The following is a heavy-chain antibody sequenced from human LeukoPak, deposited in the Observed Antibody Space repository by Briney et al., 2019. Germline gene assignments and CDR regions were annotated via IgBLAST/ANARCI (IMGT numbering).Heavy chain of an antibody. CDR1: GFTFSSYG. CDR2: IRYDGSNK. V-gene: IGHV3-30*02. Sequence: PGGSPRLSCAASGFTFSSYGMHWVRQAPGKGLEWVAFIRYDGSNKYYADSVKGRFTISRDNSKNTLYLQMNSLRAEDTAVYYCAKDDYCGGDCIPPEYFQHWGQGTLVTVSS. D-gene: IGHD2-21*02. CDR3: AKDDYCGGDCIPPEYFQH. J-gene: IGHJ1*01.